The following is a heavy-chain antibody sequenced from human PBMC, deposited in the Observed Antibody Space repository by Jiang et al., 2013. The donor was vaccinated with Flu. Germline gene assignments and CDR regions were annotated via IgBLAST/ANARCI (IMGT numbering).Heavy chain of an antibody. Sequence: GPGLVKPSQTLSLTCTVSGGSISSGGYYWSWIRQHPGKGLEWIGYIYYSGSTYYNPSLKSLVTISVDTSKNQFSLKLSSVTAADTAVYYCARGQEQRGAFDIWGQGTMVTVSS. V-gene: IGHV4-31*01. CDR2: IYYSGST. J-gene: IGHJ3*02. CDR3: ARGQEQRGAFDI. CDR1: GGSISSGGYY. D-gene: IGHD1/OR15-1a*01.